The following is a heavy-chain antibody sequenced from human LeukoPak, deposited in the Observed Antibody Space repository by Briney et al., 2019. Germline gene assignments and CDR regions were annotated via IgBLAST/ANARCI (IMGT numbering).Heavy chain of an antibody. D-gene: IGHD2-2*01. CDR2: IYYSGST. Sequence: SETLSLTCTVSGGSISSGDYYWGWIRQPPGKGLEWIGSIYYSGSTYYNPSLKSRVTISVDTSKNQFSLKLSSVTAADTAVYYCARLTEIVVVPAADYWGQGTLVTVSS. CDR3: ARLTEIVVVPAADY. V-gene: IGHV4-39*01. CDR1: GGSISSGDYY. J-gene: IGHJ4*02.